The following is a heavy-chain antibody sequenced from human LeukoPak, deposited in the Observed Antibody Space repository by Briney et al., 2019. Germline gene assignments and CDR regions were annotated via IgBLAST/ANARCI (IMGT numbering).Heavy chain of an antibody. V-gene: IGHV3-30*02. CDR3: AKALYSSSWYSGEWGDDLFDY. CDR1: GFTFRSYV. D-gene: IGHD6-13*01. CDR2: IRYVGRNK. J-gene: IGHJ4*02. Sequence: GGALRVSCAASGFTFRSYVMHWVRQAAGKGLEGVACIRYVGRNKYYAHSLQGRFTISGDNSKNTLYLQMNSLRAEETAVYYCAKALYSSSWYSGEWGDDLFDYWGQGTLVTVSS.